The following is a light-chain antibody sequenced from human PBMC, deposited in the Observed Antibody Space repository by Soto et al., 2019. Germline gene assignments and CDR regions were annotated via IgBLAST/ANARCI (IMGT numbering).Light chain of an antibody. J-gene: IGKJ1*01. Sequence: DIVMTQTPLSSPVTLGHAASISCRSSQSLVHSDGNTYLSWFHQRPGQPPRLLIYKVSDRFSGVPERFSGSGAGTDFTLTISRVEAEDVGLYYCMQATQSTWTFGQGTKVEIK. CDR1: QSLVHSDGNTY. V-gene: IGKV2-24*01. CDR2: KVS. CDR3: MQATQSTWT.